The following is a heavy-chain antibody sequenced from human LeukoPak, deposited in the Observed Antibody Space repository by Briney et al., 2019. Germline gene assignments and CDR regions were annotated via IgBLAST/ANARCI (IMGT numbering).Heavy chain of an antibody. Sequence: PGGSLRLSWAAAGFTFSSYRMYWVRQAQGKGLVWVSRINSDGSSTTYADSVKGRFTISRDTAKNTLYLQMNSLRDEDTAVYFCARGQAGTSWFDPWGQGTLVTVSS. D-gene: IGHD1-14*01. CDR1: GFTFSSYR. CDR2: INSDGSST. CDR3: ARGQAGTSWFDP. J-gene: IGHJ5*02. V-gene: IGHV3-74*01.